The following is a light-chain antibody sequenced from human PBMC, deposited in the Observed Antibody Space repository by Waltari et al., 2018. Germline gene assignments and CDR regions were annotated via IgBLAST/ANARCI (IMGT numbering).Light chain of an antibody. CDR3: SSYSSTITHVI. Sequence: QSALTPPASVSGSPGQSITISCTGTSSDVGGYNFVYWYQQHPGKAPILMIYDVTNRPSGVSSRFSGSKSGNTASLTISGLRAEDEADYYCSSYSSTITHVIFGGGTRLTVL. CDR1: SSDVGGYNF. CDR2: DVT. J-gene: IGLJ2*01. V-gene: IGLV2-14*03.